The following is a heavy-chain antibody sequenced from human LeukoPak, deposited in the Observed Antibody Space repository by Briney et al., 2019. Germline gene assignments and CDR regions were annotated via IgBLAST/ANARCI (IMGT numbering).Heavy chain of an antibody. D-gene: IGHD1-26*01. J-gene: IGHJ4*02. V-gene: IGHV3-74*01. Sequence: GGSLRLSCAASGFTFSNYWMHWVRQAPGEGLVWVSGVKSDGITTIYADSVKGRFTISRDNAKNTLYLQMNSLRAEDTAVYSCAREMGATDYWGQGTLVTVSS. CDR1: GFTFSNYW. CDR3: AREMGATDY. CDR2: VKSDGITT.